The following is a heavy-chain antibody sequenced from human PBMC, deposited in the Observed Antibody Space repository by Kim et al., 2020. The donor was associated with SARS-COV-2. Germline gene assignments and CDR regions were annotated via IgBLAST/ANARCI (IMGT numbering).Heavy chain of an antibody. Sequence: TTCAQEFWGRVTVTRDTSTSNLYMELASLRSEDTAVYYCAREGESLKHFDYWGQGTLVTVSS. J-gene: IGHJ4*02. CDR2: T. D-gene: IGHD3-16*01. CDR3: AREGESLKHFDY. V-gene: IGHV1-46*01.